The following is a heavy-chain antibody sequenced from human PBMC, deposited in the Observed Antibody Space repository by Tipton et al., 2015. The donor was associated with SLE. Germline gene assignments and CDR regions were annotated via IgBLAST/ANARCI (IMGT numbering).Heavy chain of an antibody. Sequence: TLSLTCTVSGGSVSSGSYYWSWIRQPPGKGLEWIGYIYYSGSTNYNPSLKSRVTISVDTSKNQFSLKLSSVTAADTAVYYCARIRTESSGWFTLYYYYGMDVWGQGTTVTVS. CDR3: ARIRTESSGWFTLYYYYGMDV. J-gene: IGHJ6*02. D-gene: IGHD6-19*01. V-gene: IGHV4-61*01. CDR1: GGSVSSGSYY. CDR2: IYYSGST.